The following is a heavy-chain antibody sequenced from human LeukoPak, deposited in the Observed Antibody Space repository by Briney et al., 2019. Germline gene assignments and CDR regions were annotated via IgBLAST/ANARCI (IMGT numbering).Heavy chain of an antibody. Sequence: PGGSLRLSCAASGFTFSSYEMNWVRQAPGKGLEWVSYISSSGSTIYYADSVKGRFTISRDNAKNSQYLQMNSLRAEDTAVYYCARSAVTLDYWGQGTLVTVSS. V-gene: IGHV3-48*03. J-gene: IGHJ4*02. D-gene: IGHD4-17*01. CDR2: ISSSGSTI. CDR1: GFTFSSYE. CDR3: ARSAVTLDY.